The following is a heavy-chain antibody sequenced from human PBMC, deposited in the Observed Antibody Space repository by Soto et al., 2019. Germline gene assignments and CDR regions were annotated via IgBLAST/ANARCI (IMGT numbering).Heavy chain of an antibody. CDR2: IVPLVDIA. CDR3: ARSRGFATRFALFDL. V-gene: IGHV1-69*02. Sequence: QVQLVQSGAEFKKPGSSVKLSCRASGGTFSSYTLNWVRQAPGQGLQWMGKIVPLVDIANYEQKLQGRVTITADKSTNTVSMELNSLISEDTAVYYCARSRGFATRFALFDLWGPGTRVTVSS. CDR1: GGTFSSYT. J-gene: IGHJ4*02. D-gene: IGHD3-16*01.